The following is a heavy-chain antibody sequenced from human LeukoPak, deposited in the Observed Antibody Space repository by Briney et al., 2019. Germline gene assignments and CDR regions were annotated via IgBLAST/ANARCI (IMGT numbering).Heavy chain of an antibody. D-gene: IGHD3-10*01. CDR2: INNVASHI. Sequence: RAGGSLRLSCAASGFSISSSAMNWVRQAPGKGLEWVSSINNVASHIYYAGSVRGRFTISRDNAKNSVYLQMNSLRAEDTAVYYCARDASRGGYWGQGTLVTVSS. J-gene: IGHJ4*02. CDR1: GFSISSSA. CDR3: ARDASRGGY. V-gene: IGHV3-21*01.